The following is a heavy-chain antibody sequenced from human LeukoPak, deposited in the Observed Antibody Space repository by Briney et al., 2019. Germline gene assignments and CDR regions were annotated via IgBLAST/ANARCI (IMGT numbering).Heavy chain of an antibody. Sequence: SETPSLTCAVSGYSISNAYYWGWIRQPPGKGLEWIASMYHSGSTYYNPSLKSRVTISVDTSKNQFSLKLNSVTAADTAVYYCVRHPRYSTGWAIDYWGQGTLVTVSS. V-gene: IGHV4-38-2*01. D-gene: IGHD6-19*01. CDR3: VRHPRYSTGWAIDY. J-gene: IGHJ4*02. CDR1: GYSISNAYY. CDR2: MYHSGST.